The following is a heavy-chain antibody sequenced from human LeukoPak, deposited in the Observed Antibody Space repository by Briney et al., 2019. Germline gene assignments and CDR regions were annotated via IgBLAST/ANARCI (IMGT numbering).Heavy chain of an antibody. CDR1: GFTFGDYY. V-gene: IGHV3-11*01. CDR3: ARGKMGATHDFDY. Sequence: GGSLRLSCAASGFTFGDYYISWIRQAPGKGLEWLSYISSSGSTIFYADAVKGRFTISRDNAKNSLYLQMNSLRVEDTALYYCARGKMGATHDFDYWGQGTLVTVSS. D-gene: IGHD1-26*01. J-gene: IGHJ4*02. CDR2: ISSSGSTI.